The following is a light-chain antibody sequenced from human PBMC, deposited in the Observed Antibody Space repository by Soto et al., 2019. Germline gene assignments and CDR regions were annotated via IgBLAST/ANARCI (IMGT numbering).Light chain of an antibody. CDR3: QKYNDAPRT. V-gene: IGKV1-27*01. J-gene: IGKJ1*01. CDR2: EAS. CDR1: QDISNY. Sequence: RMTQSPSSLSASVVDRVTITCRASQDISNYLAWYQQKPGGAPKLLIYEASTLQSGVPSRFSGSGSGADFTLTISSLQPEDVAIYYCQKYNDAPRTFGQGTRVEMK.